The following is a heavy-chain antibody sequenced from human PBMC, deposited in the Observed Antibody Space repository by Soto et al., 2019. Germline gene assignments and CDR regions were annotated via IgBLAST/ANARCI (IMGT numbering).Heavy chain of an antibody. V-gene: IGHV4-30-2*01. CDR2: IYHSGST. CDR1: GGSIRSGGYS. CDR3: ARARAENWFDP. J-gene: IGHJ5*02. Sequence: QLQLQESGSGLVKPSQTLSLTCAVSGGSIRSGGYSWSWIRQPPRKGLEWIGYIYHSGSTYYNPYLKSRVTISVARSKNNFSLKLSSVTAADTAVYSCARARAENWFDPWGNVHLVTVSS.